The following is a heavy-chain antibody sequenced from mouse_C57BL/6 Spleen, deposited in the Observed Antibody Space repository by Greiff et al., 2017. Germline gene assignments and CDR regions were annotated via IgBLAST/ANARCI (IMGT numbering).Heavy chain of an antibody. Sequence: EVKLVESGGGLVKPGGSLKLSCAASGFTFSSYAMSWVRQTPEKRLEWVAIISDGGSDTYYPDDVKGRFTISRDNAKNNLFLQMSHLKAEDTAIYYCAKEDSRWYFDVWGTGTTVTVSS. D-gene: IGHD3-3*01. V-gene: IGHV5-4*01. J-gene: IGHJ1*03. CDR3: AKEDSRWYFDV. CDR2: ISDGGSDT. CDR1: GFTFSSYA.